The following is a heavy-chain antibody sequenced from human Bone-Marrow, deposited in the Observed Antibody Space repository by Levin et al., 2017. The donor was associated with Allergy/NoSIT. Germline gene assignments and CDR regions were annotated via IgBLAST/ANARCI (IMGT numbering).Heavy chain of an antibody. D-gene: IGHD6-19*01. CDR2: MSYDGSMK. CDR3: ARDEVSYSSGWHYYFHY. J-gene: IGHJ4*02. CDR1: GFTFSNYG. V-gene: IGHV3-30-3*01. Sequence: PGGSLRLSCAASGFTFSNYGMHWVRQAPGKGLEWVTAMSYDGSMKYYAESVKGRFTISRDNSKSTLYLDLNSLRPEDTAVYYCARDEVSYSSGWHYYFHYWGQGSLVTVAS.